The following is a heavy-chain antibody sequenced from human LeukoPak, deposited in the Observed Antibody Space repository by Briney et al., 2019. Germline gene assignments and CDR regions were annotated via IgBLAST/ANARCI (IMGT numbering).Heavy chain of an antibody. Sequence: SETLSLTCAVYGGSFSDYYWSWIRQPPGKGLEWIGEINHGGSTNYNPSLKSRVTLSVDTSKNQFSLKLTSVTAADTAVYYCARDGYSTPDVWGQGTTVTVSS. CDR1: GGSFSDYY. J-gene: IGHJ6*02. D-gene: IGHD6-13*01. V-gene: IGHV4-34*01. CDR3: ARDGYSTPDV. CDR2: INHGGST.